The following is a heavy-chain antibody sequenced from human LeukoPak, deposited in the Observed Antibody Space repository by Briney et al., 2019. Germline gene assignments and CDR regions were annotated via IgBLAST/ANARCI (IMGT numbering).Heavy chain of an antibody. V-gene: IGHV3-30*18. J-gene: IGHJ3*02. D-gene: IGHD5-18*01. Sequence: GRSLRLSCAASGFTFSTYGMHWVRQAPGKGLEWVALISPDGSNKCYTDSVKGRFTISRDNSKNTLDLQMNSLRAEDTAVYYCAKVSIGYSYAVGDAFDIWGQGTMVTVSS. CDR3: AKVSIGYSYAVGDAFDI. CDR2: ISPDGSNK. CDR1: GFTFSTYG.